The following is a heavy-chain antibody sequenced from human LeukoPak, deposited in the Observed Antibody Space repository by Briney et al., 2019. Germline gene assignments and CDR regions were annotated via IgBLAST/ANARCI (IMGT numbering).Heavy chain of an antibody. CDR1: GGSISSSSYY. Sequence: SETLSLTCTVSGGSISSSSYYWGWIRQPPGKGLEWIGSIYYSGSTYYNPSLKSRVTISVDTSKNQFSLKLSSVTAADTAVYYCARPQMYYDFWSGYHYCYYGMDVWGQGTTVTVSS. CDR2: IYYSGST. CDR3: ARPQMYYDFWSGYHYCYYGMDV. J-gene: IGHJ6*02. V-gene: IGHV4-39*01. D-gene: IGHD3-3*01.